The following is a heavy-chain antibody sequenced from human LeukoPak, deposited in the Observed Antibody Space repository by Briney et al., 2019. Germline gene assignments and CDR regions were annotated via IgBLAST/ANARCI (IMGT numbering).Heavy chain of an antibody. D-gene: IGHD3-22*01. J-gene: IGHJ3*02. CDR1: GGTFSRYA. CDR3: AREPYYDTAFAI. CDR2: IIPSFGTA. Sequence: SSVKVSCKASGGTFSRYAIRWLQQAPGQGLEWMGRIIPSFGTANYAQKFQGRVTITADKSTSTAYMELSSLRSEDTAVYYGAREPYYDTAFAIWPHGTIDSVSS. V-gene: IGHV1-69*06.